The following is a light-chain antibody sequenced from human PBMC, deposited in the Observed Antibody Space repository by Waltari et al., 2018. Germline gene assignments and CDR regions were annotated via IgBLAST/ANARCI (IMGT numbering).Light chain of an antibody. CDR2: DVS. J-gene: IGLJ3*02. CDR1: RRDVGFYNY. CDR3: NSYAGSSSWV. V-gene: IGLV2-14*01. Sequence: QSALTQPASVSGSPGQSITISCTGTRRDVGFYNYFSWYQQNPSKAPKLMIYDVSERPSGVSNRFSGSKSGNTASLTISGLQADDEADYYCNSYAGSSSWVFGGGTKLTVL.